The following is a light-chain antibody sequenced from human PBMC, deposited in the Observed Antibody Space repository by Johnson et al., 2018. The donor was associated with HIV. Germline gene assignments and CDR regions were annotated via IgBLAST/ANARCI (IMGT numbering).Light chain of an antibody. CDR3: GTWDSSLSAGGG. CDR1: SSNIGNNY. V-gene: IGLV1-51*02. J-gene: IGLJ1*01. Sequence: QSVLSQPPSVSAAPGQKVTISCSVSSSNIGNNYVSWYQQLPGTAPKLLIYENNKRPSGIPDRFSGSKSGTSATLGITGLQTGDEADYYCGTWDSSLSAGGGFGTETKVTVL. CDR2: ENN.